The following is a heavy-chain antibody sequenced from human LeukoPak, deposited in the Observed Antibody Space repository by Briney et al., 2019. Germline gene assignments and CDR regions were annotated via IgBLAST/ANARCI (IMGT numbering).Heavy chain of an antibody. V-gene: IGHV3-21*01. CDR2: ISNSSNYI. CDR3: SGYYGMDV. CDR1: GFTFSSYS. J-gene: IGHJ6*04. Sequence: GGSLRLSCAASGFTFSSYSMNWVRQAPGKGLEWVSSISNSSNYIYYADSVKGRFTISRDNAKNSLYLQMNSLRAEDTAVYYCSGYYGMDVWGKGTTVTVSS.